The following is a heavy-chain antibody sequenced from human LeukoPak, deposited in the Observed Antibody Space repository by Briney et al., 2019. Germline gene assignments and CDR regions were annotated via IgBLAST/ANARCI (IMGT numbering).Heavy chain of an antibody. D-gene: IGHD3-16*01. J-gene: IGHJ4*02. Sequence: GGSLRLSCAASGFIFSTYGMYWVRQAPGKGLEWVAFIRHDGSIKNYADSVKGRSTISRDNSKNTLYLQMNSLRAGDTAVYYCAKDSLADIDYWGQGTLVTVSS. V-gene: IGHV3-30*02. CDR3: AKDSLADIDY. CDR1: GFIFSTYG. CDR2: IRHDGSIK.